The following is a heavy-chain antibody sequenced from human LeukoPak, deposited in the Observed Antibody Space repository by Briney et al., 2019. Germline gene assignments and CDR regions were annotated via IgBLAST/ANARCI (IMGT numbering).Heavy chain of an antibody. Sequence: GGSLRLSCAAAGFTFSNYGMHWVRQAPGKGLEWVAFIRYDGSNSYYADSVKGQFTISRDNSKNTLYLQMNSLRAEDTAVYYCARDEYIHGDLTNFDSWGQGTLVIVSS. J-gene: IGHJ4*02. CDR1: GFTFSNYG. V-gene: IGHV3-30*02. CDR2: IRYDGSNS. D-gene: IGHD4-17*01. CDR3: ARDEYIHGDLTNFDS.